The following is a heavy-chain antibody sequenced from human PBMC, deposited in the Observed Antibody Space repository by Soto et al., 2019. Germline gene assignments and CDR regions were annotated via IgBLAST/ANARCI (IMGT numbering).Heavy chain of an antibody. CDR3: ARGSHGDHYYYYYMDV. CDR2: IYYSGST. D-gene: IGHD6-6*01. J-gene: IGHJ6*03. CDR1: GGSISSGGYY. V-gene: IGHV4-31*03. Sequence: QVQLQESGPGLVKPSQTLSLTCTVSGGSISSGGYYWSWIRQHPGKGLEWIGYIYYSGSTYYNPSLKSRVTISVDTSKNQFSLKLSSVTAADTAVYYCARGSHGDHYYYYYMDVWGKGTTVTVSS.